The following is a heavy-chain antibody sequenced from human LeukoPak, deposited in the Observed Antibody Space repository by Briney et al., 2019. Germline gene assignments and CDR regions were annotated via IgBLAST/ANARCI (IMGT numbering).Heavy chain of an antibody. Sequence: PGGSLRLSCAVSGFTFNNHAMSWVRQAPGKGLDWVSSISDTGVGTYYADSVKGRFTISRDNSKDTLYLQMHSLRAEDTAIYYCAKDWQVGYGSSWYYYFDYWGQGTPVIASS. CDR1: GFTFNNHA. J-gene: IGHJ4*02. V-gene: IGHV3-23*01. CDR3: AKDWQVGYGSSWYYYFDY. D-gene: IGHD6-13*01. CDR2: ISDTGVGT.